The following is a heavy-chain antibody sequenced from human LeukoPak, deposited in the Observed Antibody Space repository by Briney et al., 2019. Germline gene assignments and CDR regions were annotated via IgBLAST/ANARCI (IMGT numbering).Heavy chain of an antibody. Sequence: PSETLSLTCTVSGDSISSYYWSWIRQPPGKGLEWIGYIYNSESTNYNPSLKSRLTISVDTSKNQFSLKLSSVTAADTAVYYCARTPYYYYIDVWGKGTTVTVSS. CDR1: GDSISSYY. V-gene: IGHV4-59*01. CDR2: IYNSEST. CDR3: ARTPYYYYIDV. J-gene: IGHJ6*03.